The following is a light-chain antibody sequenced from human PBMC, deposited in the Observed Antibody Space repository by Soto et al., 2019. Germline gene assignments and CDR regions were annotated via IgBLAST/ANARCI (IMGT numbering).Light chain of an antibody. V-gene: IGKV3-20*01. J-gene: IGKJ1*01. CDR3: QQYGSFKWT. Sequence: EIVLTQSPGTLSLYPGERATLSCRASHSVTGRYLAWYQQKPGQAPRLLIYGASSRAPGIPDRFSGSGSGTDFTLTISRLEPEDFAVYYCQQYGSFKWTFGQGTKVEIK. CDR1: HSVTGRY. CDR2: GAS.